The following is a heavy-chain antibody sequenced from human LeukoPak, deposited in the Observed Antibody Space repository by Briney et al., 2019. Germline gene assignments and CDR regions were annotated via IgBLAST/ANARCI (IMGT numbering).Heavy chain of an antibody. J-gene: IGHJ4*02. D-gene: IGHD5-18*01. CDR3: ARGGRAMVTFVCDY. CDR1: GYTFTSYA. CDR2: INAGNGNT. V-gene: IGHV1-3*01. Sequence: ASVKVSCKASGYTFTSYAMHWVRQAPGQRLEWMGWINAGNGNTKYSQKFQGRVTITRDTSASTAYMELRSLRSDDTAVYYCARGGRAMVTFVCDYWGQGTLVTVSS.